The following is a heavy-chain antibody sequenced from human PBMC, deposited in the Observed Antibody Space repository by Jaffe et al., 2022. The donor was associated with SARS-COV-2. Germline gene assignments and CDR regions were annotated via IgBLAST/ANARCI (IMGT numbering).Heavy chain of an antibody. CDR3: ARKKSGDPHPFDY. CDR2: INAGNGNT. D-gene: IGHD4-17*01. CDR1: GYTFTSYA. Sequence: QVQLVQSGAEVKKPGASVKVSCKASGYTFTSYAMHWVRQAPGQRLEWMGWINAGNGNTKSSQKLQDRVTITRDTSASTTYMELSSLRSEDTAVYYCARKKSGDPHPFDYWGQGTLVTVSS. V-gene: IGHV1-3*01. J-gene: IGHJ4*02.